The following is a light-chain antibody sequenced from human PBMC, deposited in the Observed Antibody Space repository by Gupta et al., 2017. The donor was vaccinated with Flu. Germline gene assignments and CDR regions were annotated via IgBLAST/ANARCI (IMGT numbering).Light chain of an antibody. CDR1: QSISSY. Sequence: PSSLSASVGDRVTITCRASQSISSYLDWYQQKPGKAPKLLIYAASSLQSGVPSRFSGSGSGTDFTLTISSLQPEDFATYYCQQRYSSPITFGPGTKVDIK. CDR3: QQRYSSPIT. CDR2: AAS. V-gene: IGKV1-39*01. J-gene: IGKJ3*01.